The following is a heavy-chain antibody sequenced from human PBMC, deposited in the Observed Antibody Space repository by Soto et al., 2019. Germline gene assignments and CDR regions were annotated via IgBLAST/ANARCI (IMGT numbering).Heavy chain of an antibody. D-gene: IGHD4-4*01. Sequence: GASVKGACKAAGGAFSSDAIGWVRQAPGQGLEWMGGIIPIFGTANYAQKFQGRVTITADESTSTAYMELSSLRSEDTAVYYCARAPPNYSGNSYYFGYWGQGTLVTVSS. CDR1: GGAFSSDA. J-gene: IGHJ4*02. CDR3: ARAPPNYSGNSYYFGY. CDR2: IIPIFGTA. V-gene: IGHV1-69*13.